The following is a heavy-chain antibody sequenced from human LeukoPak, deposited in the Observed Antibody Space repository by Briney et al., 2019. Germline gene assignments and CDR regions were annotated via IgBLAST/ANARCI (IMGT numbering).Heavy chain of an antibody. CDR1: GGSISSSSYY. Sequence: PSETLSLTCTVSGGSISSSSYYWGWIRQPPGKGLEWIGSIYYSGSTYYNPSLKSRVTISVDTSKNQFSLKLSSVTAADTAVYYYARRTGSHDYWGQGTLVTVSS. D-gene: IGHD3/OR15-3a*01. V-gene: IGHV4-39*01. CDR2: IYYSGST. CDR3: ARRTGSHDY. J-gene: IGHJ4*02.